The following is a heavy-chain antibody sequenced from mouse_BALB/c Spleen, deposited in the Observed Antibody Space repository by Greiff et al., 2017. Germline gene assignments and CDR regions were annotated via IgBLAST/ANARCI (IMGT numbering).Heavy chain of an antibody. D-gene: IGHD1-1*01. CDR2: ISYRGST. Sequence: EVQGVESGPGLVKPSQSLSLTCTVTGYSITSDYAWNWIRQFPGNKLEWMGYISYRGSTSYNPSLKSRISITRDTSKNQFFLQLNSVTTEDTATYYCARSGSSYDYAMDYWGQGTSVTVSS. CDR1: GYSITSDYA. CDR3: ARSGSSYDYAMDY. J-gene: IGHJ4*01. V-gene: IGHV3-2*02.